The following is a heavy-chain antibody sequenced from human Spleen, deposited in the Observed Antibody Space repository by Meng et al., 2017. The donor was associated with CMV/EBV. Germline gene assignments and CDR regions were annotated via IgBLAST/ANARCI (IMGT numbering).Heavy chain of an antibody. CDR1: FTGYC. CDR3: ARSSIVVVPAANYAGDDY. CDR2: INPNSGGT. V-gene: IGHV1-2*06. Sequence: FTGYCMHWVRQAPGQGLEWMRRINPNSGGTNYAQKFQGRTTMTRDTSISTAYMELSRLRSDDTAVYYCARSSIVVVPAANYAGDDYWGQGTLVTVSS. J-gene: IGHJ4*02. D-gene: IGHD2-2*01.